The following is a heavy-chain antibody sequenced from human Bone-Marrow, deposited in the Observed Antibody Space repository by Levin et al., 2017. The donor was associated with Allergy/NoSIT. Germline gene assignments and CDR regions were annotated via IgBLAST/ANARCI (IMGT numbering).Heavy chain of an antibody. CDR1: GFTFSSYS. V-gene: IGHV3-48*04. Sequence: PGESLKISCVASGFTFSSYSMNWVRQSPGKGLEHISFIVGIGYTTKYADSVKGRFTISRDNAKNSLYLQMNSLRVEDTAVYYCARRGNYYGSAADFWGQGTLVTVSS. D-gene: IGHD3-10*01. CDR2: IVGIGYTT. J-gene: IGHJ4*02. CDR3: ARRGNYYGSAADF.